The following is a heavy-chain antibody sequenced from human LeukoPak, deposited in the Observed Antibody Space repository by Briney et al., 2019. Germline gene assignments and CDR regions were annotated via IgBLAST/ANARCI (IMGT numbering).Heavy chain of an antibody. CDR1: GYSFTNYW. D-gene: IGHD3-16*02. CDR3: ARRAHSYDYVWGSYRLDAFDI. Sequence: GESLKISCQASGYSFTNYWIGWVRQMPGKGLEWMVTIYPGTSDTKYSPSFQGQVTVSADKSITTAYLQWSSLKASDTAMYYCARRAHSYDYVWGSYRLDAFDIWGQGTMVTVSS. V-gene: IGHV5-51*01. J-gene: IGHJ3*02. CDR2: IYPGTSDT.